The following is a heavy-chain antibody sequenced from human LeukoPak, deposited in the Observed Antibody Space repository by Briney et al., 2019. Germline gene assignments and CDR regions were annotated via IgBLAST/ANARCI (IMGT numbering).Heavy chain of an antibody. CDR3: AREKARYSGYAPYKGRRAVFDY. J-gene: IGHJ4*02. Sequence: SETLSLTCTVSGGSISSSSYYWGWIRQPRGKGLEWIGSIYYSGSTYYNPSLKSRVTISVDTSKNQFSLELSSVTAADTAVYYCAREKARYSGYAPYKGRRAVFDYWGQGTLVTVSS. CDR2: IYYSGST. D-gene: IGHD5-12*01. CDR1: GGSISSSSYY. V-gene: IGHV4-39*07.